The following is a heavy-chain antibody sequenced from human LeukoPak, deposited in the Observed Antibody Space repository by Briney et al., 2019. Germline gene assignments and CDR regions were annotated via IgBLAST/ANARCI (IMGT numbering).Heavy chain of an antibody. CDR1: GFTFSSYS. V-gene: IGHV3-21*01. CDR2: ISSSSSYI. D-gene: IGHD3-10*01. CDR3: TYGSGSYYNTRDDAFDI. J-gene: IGHJ3*02. Sequence: GGSLRLSCAASGFTFSSYSMNWVRQAPGKGLEWVSSISSSSSYIYYADSVKGRFTISRDNAKTSLYLQMNSLRAEDTAVYYCTYGSGSYYNTRDDAFDIWGQGTMVTVSS.